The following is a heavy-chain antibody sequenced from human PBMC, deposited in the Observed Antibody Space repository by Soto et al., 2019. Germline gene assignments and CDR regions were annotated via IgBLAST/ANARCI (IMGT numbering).Heavy chain of an antibody. CDR3: ARDYYGSGSDSRYGWFDP. Sequence: QVQLVESGGGVVQPGRSLRLSCAASGFTFSDYAMNWVRQAPGKGLEWVAVISYDGSNKYYADSVKGRFTSSRDNPKKPLYLQMDSLRAEDTAVYFCARDYYGSGSDSRYGWFDPWGQGTLVTVSS. V-gene: IGHV3-30-3*01. D-gene: IGHD3-10*01. CDR2: ISYDGSNK. CDR1: GFTFSDYA. J-gene: IGHJ5*02.